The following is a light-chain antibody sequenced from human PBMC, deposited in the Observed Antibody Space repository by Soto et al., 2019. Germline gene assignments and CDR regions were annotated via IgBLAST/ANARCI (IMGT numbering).Light chain of an antibody. CDR2: AAS. CDR1: RSVSNN. Sequence: ETVMTQSPATLSVSPGDTATLSCRASRSVSNNLAWYQQKPGQAPRLLIYAASTRATGIPARFSGSRSGTDFTLTISSLEPEDFGVYFCHQRNKFGQGTRLEIK. CDR3: HQRNK. V-gene: IGKV3-11*01. J-gene: IGKJ5*01.